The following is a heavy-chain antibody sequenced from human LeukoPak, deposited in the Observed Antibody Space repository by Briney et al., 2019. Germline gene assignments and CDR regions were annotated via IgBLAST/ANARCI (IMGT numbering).Heavy chain of an antibody. Sequence: GGSLRLSCAASGFTFSTYWMAWVRQAPGKGLEWVANIKGDESARHQADSVKGRFTISRDNAQNSVYLQMRSLRGEDTAVYYCARVSGLGSYYDSSGYPDYWGQGTLVTVSS. V-gene: IGHV3-7*01. CDR3: ARVSGLGSYYDSSGYPDY. D-gene: IGHD3-22*01. CDR1: GFTFSTYW. CDR2: IKGDESAR. J-gene: IGHJ4*02.